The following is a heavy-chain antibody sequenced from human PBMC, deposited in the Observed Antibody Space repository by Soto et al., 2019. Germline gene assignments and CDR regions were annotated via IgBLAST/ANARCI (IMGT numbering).Heavy chain of an antibody. CDR1: GDSINSADYY. Sequence: SETLSLTCTVSGDSINSADYYWSWLRQPPGKGLEWIGYIYYSRSDYYNPSLGRRATITIDTSRNQFSLDLMSVTAADTAVYYCARVVQFYDSSGYSFYYFDYWGQGALVTVSS. V-gene: IGHV4-30-4*01. CDR2: IYYSRSD. D-gene: IGHD3-22*01. J-gene: IGHJ4*02. CDR3: ARVVQFYDSSGYSFYYFDY.